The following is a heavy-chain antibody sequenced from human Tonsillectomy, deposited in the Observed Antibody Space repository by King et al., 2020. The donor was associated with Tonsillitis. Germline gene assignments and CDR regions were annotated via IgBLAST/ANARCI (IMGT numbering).Heavy chain of an antibody. Sequence: VQLQESGPGLVKPSETLSLTCTVSGGSISSYYWSWIRQPPGKGLEWIGYIYYSGSTNYNPSLKSRVTISVDTSKNQFSLRLSSVTAADTAVYYCAREPKSIAATRYWYFDLWGRGTLVTVSS. J-gene: IGHJ2*01. D-gene: IGHD6-6*01. CDR3: AREPKSIAATRYWYFDL. CDR2: IYYSGST. V-gene: IGHV4-59*01. CDR1: GGSISSYY.